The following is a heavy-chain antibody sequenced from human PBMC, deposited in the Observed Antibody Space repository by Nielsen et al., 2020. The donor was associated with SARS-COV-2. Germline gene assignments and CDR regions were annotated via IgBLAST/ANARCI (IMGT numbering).Heavy chain of an antibody. J-gene: IGHJ5*02. CDR3: ARMYYDILAGLSREFDP. D-gene: IGHD3-9*01. Sequence: SGPTLVKPTQTLTLTCTFSGFSLSTSGMCVSWIRQPPGKALEWLARIDWDDDKYYSTSLKTRLTISKDTSKNQVVLTMTNMDPVDTATYYCARMYYDILAGLSREFDPWGQGTLVTVSS. CDR2: IDWDDDK. CDR1: GFSLSTSGMC. V-gene: IGHV2-70*11.